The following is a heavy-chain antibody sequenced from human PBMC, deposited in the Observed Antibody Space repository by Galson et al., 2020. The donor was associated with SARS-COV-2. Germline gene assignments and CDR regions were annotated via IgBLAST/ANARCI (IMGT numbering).Heavy chain of an antibody. V-gene: IGHV5-51*01. CDR2: LYLGDSDT. CDR1: TFNFASNW. Sequence: GESLNISCKGSTFNFASNWIGWVRQVPGRGLEWMGILYLGDSDTRYSPSFQGQVTISADKSINTAYLQWSSLKPSDSGMYYCAMSPQLLPATDWGQGTLVTVSS. J-gene: IGHJ4*02. CDR3: AMSPQLLPATD. D-gene: IGHD6-19*01.